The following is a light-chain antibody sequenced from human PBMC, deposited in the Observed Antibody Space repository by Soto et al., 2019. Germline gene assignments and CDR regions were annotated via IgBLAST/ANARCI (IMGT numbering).Light chain of an antibody. CDR3: TSYTSSSTPYV. J-gene: IGLJ1*01. V-gene: IGLV2-14*01. CDR1: SSDVGGYTY. Sequence: QYVLTQPASVSGSPGQSTTISCAGTSSDVGGYTYVSWYQQHPGKAPKLMIYDVSNRPSGVSNRFSGSKSGNTASLTISGLQAEDEADYYCTSYTSSSTPYVFGGGTKVTVL. CDR2: DVS.